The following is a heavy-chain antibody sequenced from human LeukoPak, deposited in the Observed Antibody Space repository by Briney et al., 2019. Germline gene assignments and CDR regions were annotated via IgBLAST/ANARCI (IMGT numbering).Heavy chain of an antibody. CDR1: GGSISSGGYY. D-gene: IGHD6-13*01. CDR2: IYYSGST. J-gene: IGHJ4*02. Sequence: SQTLSLTCTVSGGSISSGGYYWSWIRQHPGKGLEWIGYIYYSGSTYYNPSLKSRVTISVDTSKNQFSLKLSSVTAAGTAVYYCARESDSSSWEKFDYWGQGTLVTVSS. CDR3: ARESDSSSWEKFDY. V-gene: IGHV4-31*03.